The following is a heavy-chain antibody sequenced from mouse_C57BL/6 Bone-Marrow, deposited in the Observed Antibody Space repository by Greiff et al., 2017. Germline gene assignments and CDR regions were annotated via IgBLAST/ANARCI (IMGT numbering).Heavy chain of an antibody. CDR3: TRYTTVVAEDWYFDV. V-gene: IGHV1-69*02. CDR2: IYPSDSYT. Sequence: QVQLQQPGAELVRPGASVKLSCKASGYTFTSYWINWVKQRPGQGLEWIGNIYPSDSYTNYNQKFKDKATLTVDKSSSTAYMQLSSPTSEDSAVYYCTRYTTVVAEDWYFDVWGAETTVTVSS. CDR1: GYTFTSYW. D-gene: IGHD1-1*01. J-gene: IGHJ1*01.